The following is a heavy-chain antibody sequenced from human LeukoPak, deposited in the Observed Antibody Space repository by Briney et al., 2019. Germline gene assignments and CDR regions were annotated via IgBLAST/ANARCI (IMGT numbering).Heavy chain of an antibody. D-gene: IGHD3-10*01. CDR3: ARGYYGSGSYYPGGGFDY. CDR1: GYIFTSYY. Sequence: ASVKVSCKASGYIFTSYYMHWVRQAPGQGLEWMGWINPNSGGTNYAQKFQGRVTMTRDTSISTAYMELSRLRSDDTAVYYCARGYYGSGSYYPGGGFDYWGQGTLVTVSS. CDR2: INPNSGGT. V-gene: IGHV1-2*02. J-gene: IGHJ4*02.